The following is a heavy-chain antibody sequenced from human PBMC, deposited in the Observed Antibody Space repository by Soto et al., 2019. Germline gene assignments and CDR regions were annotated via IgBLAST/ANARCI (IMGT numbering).Heavy chain of an antibody. D-gene: IGHD3-22*01. Sequence: SVKVSCKASGGTFSSYAISWVRQAPGQGLEWMGGIIPIFGTANYAQKFQGRVTITADESTSTAYMELSSLRSEDTAVYYCARVWYYDSSGYYDYWGHGTLVTVSS. CDR1: GGTFSSYA. J-gene: IGHJ4*01. CDR2: IIPIFGTA. CDR3: ARVWYYDSSGYYDY. V-gene: IGHV1-69*13.